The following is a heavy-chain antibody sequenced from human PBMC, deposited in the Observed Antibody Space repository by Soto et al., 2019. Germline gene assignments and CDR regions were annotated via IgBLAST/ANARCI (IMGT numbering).Heavy chain of an antibody. Sequence: GGSLRLSCTISGFNIDDYGMSWVRQVPGKGLEWVSGIYGRGGSRHYADSVKGRFTISRDNSKNTLYLQMNSLRAEDTAVYYCAKNVWGITIFGGMDVWGQGTTVTVSS. J-gene: IGHJ6*02. D-gene: IGHD3-9*01. CDR3: AKNVWGITIFGGMDV. CDR1: GFNIDDYG. V-gene: IGHV3-23*01. CDR2: IYGRGGSR.